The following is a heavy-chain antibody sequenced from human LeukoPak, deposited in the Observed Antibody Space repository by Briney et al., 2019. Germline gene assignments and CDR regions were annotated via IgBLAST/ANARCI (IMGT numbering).Heavy chain of an antibody. CDR3: ARDYYYYDSSGYYSDKNDY. J-gene: IGHJ4*02. CDR2: VKHDGSEK. D-gene: IGHD3-22*01. Sequence: GGSLRLSCAVSGLTFSTYWMSWVRQAPGQGLEWVANVKHDGSEKYYVDSVKGRFTISRDNAKNSLYLQMNSLRAEDTAVYYCARDYYYYDSSGYYSDKNDYWGQGTLVTVSS. V-gene: IGHV3-7*01. CDR1: GLTFSTYW.